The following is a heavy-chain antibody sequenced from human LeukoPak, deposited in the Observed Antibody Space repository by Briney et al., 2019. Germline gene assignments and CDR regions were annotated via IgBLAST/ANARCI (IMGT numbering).Heavy chain of an antibody. J-gene: IGHJ4*02. V-gene: IGHV4-34*01. CDR2: INHSGST. Sequence: AETLSLTCALYGGSFSGYYWSGMPEPPGRGLEWMGEINHSGSTNYNPSLKSRVTISVDTSKNQFPLKPSSVTAADTAVYYCARGRPGYYDYVWGSYRPWPSYYFDYWGQGTLVTVSS. CDR1: GGSFSGYY. CDR3: ARGRPGYYDYVWGSYRPWPSYYFDY. D-gene: IGHD3-16*02.